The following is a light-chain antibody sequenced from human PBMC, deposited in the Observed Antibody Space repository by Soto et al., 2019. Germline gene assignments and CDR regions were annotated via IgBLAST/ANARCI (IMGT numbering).Light chain of an antibody. CDR1: NSNIGAGYD. J-gene: IGLJ3*02. Sequence: QSVLTQPPSVSGAPGQGVTISCTGSNSNIGAGYDVHWYQQLPGTAPKLLMYAYSNRPSGVPDRISGSSSATSASLAITGLQAEEEDDYYCQCYFTILRAWVFGGGTKLTVL. V-gene: IGLV1-40*01. CDR3: QCYFTILRAWV. CDR2: AYS.